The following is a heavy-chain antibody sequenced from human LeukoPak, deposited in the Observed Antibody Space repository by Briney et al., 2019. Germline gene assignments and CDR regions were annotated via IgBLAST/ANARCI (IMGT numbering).Heavy chain of an antibody. CDR3: AKGGDILTGYYLYWYFDL. D-gene: IGHD3-9*01. V-gene: IGHV3-23*01. Sequence: GGSLRLSCAASGFTFSAYAMSWVRLAPGKGLERVSAISRSGSSTDYADSVKGRFTISRDNSKNTLYLQMNSLRPEDTAVYYCAKGGDILTGYYLYWYFDLSGRGTLVTVSS. CDR1: GFTFSAYA. CDR2: ISRSGSST. J-gene: IGHJ2*01.